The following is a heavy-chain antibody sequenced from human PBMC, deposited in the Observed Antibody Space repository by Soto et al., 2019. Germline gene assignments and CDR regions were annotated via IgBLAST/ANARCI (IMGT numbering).Heavy chain of an antibody. D-gene: IGHD2-15*01. CDR2: IKQDGSEE. J-gene: IGHJ3*01. V-gene: IGHV3-7*01. CDR1: GFSFRSYW. Sequence: GGSLRLSCAASGFSFRSYWMTWVRQAPGKGLEWVANIKQDGSEEYYVDSVKGRFTISRDNAKNSLFLQMNSLRGEDTAVYFCARPLGYCSGITCFPFDVWGQGTMVTVSS. CDR3: ARPLGYCSGITCFPFDV.